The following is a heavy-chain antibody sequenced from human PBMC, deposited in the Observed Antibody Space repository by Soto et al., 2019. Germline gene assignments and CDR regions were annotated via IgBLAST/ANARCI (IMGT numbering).Heavy chain of an antibody. Sequence: PXASLRLSFAASGFTFSDYYMSWMRQAPEKGLEWVSYVSGDGGARSYADSVKGRFSISRDNAKNSLYLLMNSLRAEDTAVYYCARMGYIAAAGTPDYWGQGTLVTVSS. D-gene: IGHD6-25*01. V-gene: IGHV3-11*01. CDR2: VSGDGGAR. CDR1: GFTFSDYY. CDR3: ARMGYIAAAGTPDY. J-gene: IGHJ4*02.